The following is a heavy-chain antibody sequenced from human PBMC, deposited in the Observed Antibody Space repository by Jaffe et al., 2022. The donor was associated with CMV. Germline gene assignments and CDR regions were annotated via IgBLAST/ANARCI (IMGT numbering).Heavy chain of an antibody. D-gene: IGHD7-27*01. CDR1: GGSISSSSYY. Sequence: QLQLQESGPGLVKPSETLSLTCTVSGGSISSSSYYWGWIRQPPGKGLEWIGSIYYSGSTYYNPSLKSRVTISVDTSKNQFSLKLSSVTAADTAVYYCARHTRIILGWFDPWGQGTLVTVSS. J-gene: IGHJ5*02. CDR3: ARHTRIILGWFDP. CDR2: IYYSGST. V-gene: IGHV4-39*01.